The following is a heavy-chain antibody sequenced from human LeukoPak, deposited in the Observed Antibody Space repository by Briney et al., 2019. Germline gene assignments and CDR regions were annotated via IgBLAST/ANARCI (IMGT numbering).Heavy chain of an antibody. CDR2: IYHRGST. CDR3: VSSLRSSSWDVGWFDT. D-gene: IGHD6-13*01. V-gene: IGHV4-39*01. CDR1: GGSISSSSHQ. J-gene: IGHJ5*02. Sequence: PSETLSLTCTVSGGSISSSSHQWGWIRQPPGKGLEWIATIYHRGSTYYNPSLKSRVTISVDTSKNQFTLTVSSVTAAVTAGYFCVSSLRSSSWDVGWFDTWGQGSLVTVSS.